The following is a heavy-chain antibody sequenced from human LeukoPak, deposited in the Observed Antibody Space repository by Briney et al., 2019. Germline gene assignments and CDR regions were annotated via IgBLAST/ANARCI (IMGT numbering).Heavy chain of an antibody. CDR2: IIPMFTSA. CDR1: GYTFTSYG. Sequence: SVKVSCKAFGYTFTSYGITWVRQAPGQGLEWMGGIIPMFTSANLAQRFQGRVTITADKSTSTAYMELSSLRSEDTAVYYCARGRSSAFDSAFDYWGQGTLVTVSS. J-gene: IGHJ4*02. D-gene: IGHD5-12*01. CDR3: ARGRSSAFDSAFDY. V-gene: IGHV1-69*06.